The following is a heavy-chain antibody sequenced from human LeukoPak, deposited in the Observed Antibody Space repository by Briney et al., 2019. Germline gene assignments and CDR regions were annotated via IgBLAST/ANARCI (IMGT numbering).Heavy chain of an antibody. CDR2: IYYSGST. CDR1: GGSISSGDYY. V-gene: IGHV4-30-4*01. CDR3: ARELGSGLNWSDP. J-gene: IGHJ5*02. Sequence: SQTLSLTCTVSGGSISSGDYYWSWIRQPPGKGLEWIGYIYYSGSTYYNPSLKSRVTISVDTSKNQFSLKLSSVTAADTAVYYCARELGSGLNWSDPWGQGTLVTVSS. D-gene: IGHD3-10*01.